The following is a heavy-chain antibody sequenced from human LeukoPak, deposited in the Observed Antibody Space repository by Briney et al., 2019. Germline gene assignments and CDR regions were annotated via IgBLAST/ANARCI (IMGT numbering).Heavy chain of an antibody. D-gene: IGHD3-16*01. CDR2: VYYSGST. Sequence: SETLSLTCTVSSGSVSTSSYYWGWIRQPPGKGLEWIGSVYYSGSTYYNPSLKSRVTILVDTSKNQFSLKLSSVTAADTAVYYCARVSYVVWWFDPWGQGTLVTVSS. J-gene: IGHJ5*02. CDR1: SGSVSTSSYY. V-gene: IGHV4-39*07. CDR3: ARVSYVVWWFDP.